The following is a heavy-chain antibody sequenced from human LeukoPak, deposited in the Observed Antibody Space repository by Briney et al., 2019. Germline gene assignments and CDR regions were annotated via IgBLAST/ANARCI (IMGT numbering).Heavy chain of an antibody. Sequence: PSETLSLTCAVYGGSFSGYYWSWIRQPPGKGLEWIGEINHSGSTNYNPSLKSRVTISVDTSKNQFSLKLSSVTAADTAVYYCARAAPYSGSCIDYWGQGTLVTVSS. J-gene: IGHJ4*02. D-gene: IGHD1-26*01. CDR2: INHSGST. V-gene: IGHV4-34*01. CDR1: GGSFSGYY. CDR3: ARAAPYSGSCIDY.